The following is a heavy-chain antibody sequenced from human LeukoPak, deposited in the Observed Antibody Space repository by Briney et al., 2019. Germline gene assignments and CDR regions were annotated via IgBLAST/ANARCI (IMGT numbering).Heavy chain of an antibody. D-gene: IGHD2-21*02. J-gene: IGHJ6*03. CDR1: ASTVGTNY. V-gene: IGHV3-53*01. Sequence: GRSLRLSCAVSASTVGTNYTSWVRQAPRSGLESVSVIYNDGNTYYTDSVKGGFTISRDNSKYTVFLQMNSLRVEDTAVYYCARDREVVTAKAQMDVWGKGTTVTVSS. CDR3: ARDREVVTAKAQMDV. CDR2: IYNDGNT.